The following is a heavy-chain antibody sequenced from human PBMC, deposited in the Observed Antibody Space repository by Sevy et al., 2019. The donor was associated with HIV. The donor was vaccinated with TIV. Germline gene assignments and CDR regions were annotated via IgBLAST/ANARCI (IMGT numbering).Heavy chain of an antibody. CDR1: GGSFSGYY. D-gene: IGHD2-2*01. CDR2: INHSGST. Sequence: SETLSLTCAVYGGSFSGYYWSWIRQPPGKGLEWIGEINHSGSTNYNPSLKSRVTISVDTSKNQFSLKLGSVTAADTAVYYCARSPPLKGCSSTSCYPLYYYYGMDVWGQGTTVTVSS. J-gene: IGHJ6*02. CDR3: ARSPPLKGCSSTSCYPLYYYYGMDV. V-gene: IGHV4-34*01.